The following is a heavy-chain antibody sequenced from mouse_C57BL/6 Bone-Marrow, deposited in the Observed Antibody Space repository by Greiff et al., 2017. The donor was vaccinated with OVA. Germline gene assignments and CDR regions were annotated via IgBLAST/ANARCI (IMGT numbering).Heavy chain of an antibody. J-gene: IGHJ2*01. V-gene: IGHV1-64*01. CDR2: IHPNSGST. D-gene: IGHD2-1*01. CDR3: ARSISSIYYGLDY. CDR1: GYTFTSYW. Sequence: VKLQQPGAELVKPGASVKLSCKASGYTFTSYWMHWVKQRPGQGLEWIGMIHPNSGSTNYNEKFKSKATLTVDKSSSTAYMQLSSLTSEDSAVYYCARSISSIYYGLDYWGQGTTLTVSS.